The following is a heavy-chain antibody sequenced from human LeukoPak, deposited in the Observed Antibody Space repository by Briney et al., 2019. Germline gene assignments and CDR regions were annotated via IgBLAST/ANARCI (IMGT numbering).Heavy chain of an antibody. D-gene: IGHD1-26*01. CDR3: ARDHSKWELLRENAY. CDR2: ISSSSSYI. V-gene: IGHV3-21*01. Sequence: GGSLRLSCAASGFTFSSYSMNWVRQAPGKGLEWVSSISSSSSYIYYADSVKGRFTISRDTAKTSLSLQMNRLRAEDTAVYYCARDHSKWELLRENAYWGQGTLVTVSS. CDR1: GFTFSSYS. J-gene: IGHJ4*02.